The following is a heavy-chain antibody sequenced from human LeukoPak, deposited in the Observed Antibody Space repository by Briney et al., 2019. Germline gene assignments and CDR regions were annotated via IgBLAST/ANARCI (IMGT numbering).Heavy chain of an antibody. CDR3: ARYGRYRAFDI. V-gene: IGHV3-74*01. CDR2: INSDVSTT. CDR1: GFTSSAYW. Sequence: GGSLRLSCAASGFTSSAYWMHWVRQVPGKGMVWVSRINSDVSTTNYADSVKGRFTISRDNAKNTIYLQMNSLRAEDTAVYYCARYGRYRAFDIWGPGTVVTVSS. J-gene: IGHJ3*02. D-gene: IGHD1-26*01.